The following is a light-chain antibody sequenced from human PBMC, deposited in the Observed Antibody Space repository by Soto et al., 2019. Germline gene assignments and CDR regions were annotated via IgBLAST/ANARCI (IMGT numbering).Light chain of an antibody. J-gene: IGLJ1*01. V-gene: IGLV2-14*01. CDR3: NSYTSSNTLV. CDR2: EVS. Sequence: QSALTQPASVAGSPGQSITISCTGTSSDVGGYSRVSWYQHHPGKAPKLMIYEVSDRPSGVSNRFSGSKSGNTASLTISGLQAEDEADYYCNSYTSSNTLVFGTGTKLTVL. CDR1: SSDVGGYSR.